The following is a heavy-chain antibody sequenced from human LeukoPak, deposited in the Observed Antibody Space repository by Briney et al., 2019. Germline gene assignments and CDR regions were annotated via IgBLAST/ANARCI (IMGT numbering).Heavy chain of an antibody. CDR1: GFTFSNYG. J-gene: IGHJ4*02. D-gene: IGHD1/OR15-1a*01. V-gene: IGHV3-33*01. CDR2: IGYDGSNR. Sequence: PGRSLRLSCAASGFTFSNYGMHWVRQAPGKGLEWVTAIGYDGSNRYYADSVKGRFTTSRDSSNNIVYLQMDSLRVDDSAVYYCGREGSSRTIDYWGQGTLVTVSS. CDR3: GREGSSRTIDY.